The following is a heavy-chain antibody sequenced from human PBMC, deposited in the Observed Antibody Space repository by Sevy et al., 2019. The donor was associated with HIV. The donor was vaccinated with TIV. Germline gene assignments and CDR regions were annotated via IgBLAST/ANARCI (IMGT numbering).Heavy chain of an antibody. V-gene: IGHV3-9*01. CDR2: ISWNSGSI. CDR1: GFTFDDYA. Sequence: GGSLRLSCAASGFTFDDYAMHWVRQAPGKGLEWVSGISWNSGSIGYADSVKGQFTISRDKAKNSLYLQMNSLRAEDTALYYCAKGPLFSLPDSSGPFDYWGQGTLVTVSS. CDR3: AKGPLFSLPDSSGPFDY. D-gene: IGHD3-22*01. J-gene: IGHJ4*02.